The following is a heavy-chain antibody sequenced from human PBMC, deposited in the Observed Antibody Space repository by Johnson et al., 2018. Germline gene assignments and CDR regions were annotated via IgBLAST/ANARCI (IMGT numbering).Heavy chain of an antibody. Sequence: VQLVESGGGLAQPGRSLRLSCTASGFRFDDYAMHWVRQAPGKGLEWVSGISWNSGSIGYADSVKGRFSISRDSAKNSLYLQMNSLRPEDTALYYCAKDYDSSGYASQEWGQGTLVTVSS. J-gene: IGHJ1*01. V-gene: IGHV3-9*01. D-gene: IGHD3-22*01. CDR3: AKDYDSSGYASQE. CDR1: GFRFDDYA. CDR2: ISWNSGSI.